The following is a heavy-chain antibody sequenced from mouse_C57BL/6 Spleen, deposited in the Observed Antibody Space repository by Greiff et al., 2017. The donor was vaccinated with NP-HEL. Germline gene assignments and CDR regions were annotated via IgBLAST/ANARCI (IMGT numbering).Heavy chain of an antibody. V-gene: IGHV1-53*01. J-gene: IGHJ1*03. CDR1: GYTFTSYW. D-gene: IGHD1-1*01. CDR3: ARWNYGSSYWYFDG. Sequence: QVQLQQSGTELVKPGASVKLSCKASGYTFTSYWMHWVKQRPGQGLEWIGNINPSNGGTNYIEKFKSKATLTVDKSSSTAYMQLSSLSSEDSAVYYCARWNYGSSYWYFDGWGTGTTVTVSS. CDR2: INPSNGGT.